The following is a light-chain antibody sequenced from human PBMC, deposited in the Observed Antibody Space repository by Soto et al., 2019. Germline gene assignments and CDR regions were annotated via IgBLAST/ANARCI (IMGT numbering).Light chain of an antibody. Sequence: QSALTQPASVSGSPGQSITISCTGTSSDVGGYHYVSWYQQYPGKAPKLIIYEVSNRPSGVSNRFSGSRSGNTASLTISGLQAEDESDYHCSSYTSGTTYVFGTVTKLTVL. CDR2: EVS. CDR3: SSYTSGTTYV. J-gene: IGLJ1*01. CDR1: SSDVGGYHY. V-gene: IGLV2-14*01.